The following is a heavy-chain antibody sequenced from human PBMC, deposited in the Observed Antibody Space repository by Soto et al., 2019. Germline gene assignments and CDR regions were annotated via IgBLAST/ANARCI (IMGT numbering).Heavy chain of an antibody. J-gene: IGHJ5*02. CDR2: IFANGHT. D-gene: IGHD6-13*01. Sequence: SETLSLTCIVSGGSISEKYWNWVRQPPGKGLEWIGLIFANGHTDYNPSLKSRVTMSVDASKNQFSLRLTSMTAADTAVYYCVASLAASGLNWLDPWGRGTLVTVSS. CDR3: VASLAASGLNWLDP. CDR1: GGSISEKY. V-gene: IGHV4-4*07.